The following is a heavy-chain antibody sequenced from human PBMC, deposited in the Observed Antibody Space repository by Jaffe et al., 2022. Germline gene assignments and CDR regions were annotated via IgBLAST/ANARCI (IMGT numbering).Heavy chain of an antibody. D-gene: IGHD3-10*01. CDR3: ARLLNGGDYYMDV. CDR1: GGSITSSSYY. J-gene: IGHJ6*03. CDR2: IYYIGST. Sequence: QLQLQESGPGLVKPSETLSLTCTVSGGSITSSSYYWGWIRQPPGKGLEWIGSIYYIGSTYYNPSLKSRVTISVDTSKNQFSLKLSSVTAADTAMYYCARLLNGGDYYMDVWGKGTTVTVSS. V-gene: IGHV4-39*01.